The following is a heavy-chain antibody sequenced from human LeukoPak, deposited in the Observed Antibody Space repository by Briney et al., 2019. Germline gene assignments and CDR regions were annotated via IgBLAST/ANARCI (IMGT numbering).Heavy chain of an antibody. CDR1: GFTVSSNY. CDR2: IYSGGST. Sequence: GGYLRLSCAASGFTVSSNYMSWVRQAPGKGLEWVSVIYSGGSTYYADSVKGRFTISRDNSKNTLYLQMNSLRAEDTAVYYCASCDSRGYPDYWGQGTLVTVSS. CDR3: ASCDSRGYPDY. D-gene: IGHD3-22*01. V-gene: IGHV3-66*01. J-gene: IGHJ4*02.